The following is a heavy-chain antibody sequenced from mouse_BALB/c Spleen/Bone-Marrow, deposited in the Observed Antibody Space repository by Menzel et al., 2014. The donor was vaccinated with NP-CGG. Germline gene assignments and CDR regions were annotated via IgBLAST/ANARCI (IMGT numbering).Heavy chain of an antibody. J-gene: IGHJ2*01. V-gene: IGHV3-2*02. D-gene: IGHD1-3*01. CDR2: ISSSGRT. CDR3: ARSGNFFDY. Sequence: VQLQQSGPGLVKPSQSLSLTCTVTGYSITSGFAWNWIRQFPGNHLEWMGYISSSGRTSYHPSLKGRISITRDTSKNQFFLQLNSVTTEDTATYYCARSGNFFDYWGQGTTLTVSS. CDR1: GYSITSGFA.